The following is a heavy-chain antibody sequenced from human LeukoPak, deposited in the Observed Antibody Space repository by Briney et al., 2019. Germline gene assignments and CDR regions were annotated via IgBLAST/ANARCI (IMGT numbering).Heavy chain of an antibody. CDR1: GFTFSSYE. Sequence: GGSLRLSCAASGFTFSSYEMNWVRQAPGKGLEWVSYISSSGSTIYYADSVKGRFTISRDNAKNSLYLQMNSLRAEDTAVYYCARGHGGYGSYFDYWGQGTLVTVSS. D-gene: IGHD5-12*01. V-gene: IGHV3-48*03. CDR3: ARGHGGYGSYFDY. CDR2: ISSSGSTI. J-gene: IGHJ4*02.